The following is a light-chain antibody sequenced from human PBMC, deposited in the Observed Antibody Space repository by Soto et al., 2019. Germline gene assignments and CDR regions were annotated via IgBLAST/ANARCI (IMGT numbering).Light chain of an antibody. V-gene: IGKV3-15*01. Sequence: EMVVPRAAATRSFWRSERATLSSRASQSVISNLAWYQQKPCQANRLLIYGASTRATGITARFSGSGSGQEFTLTISRLPSEDFAVYYPQQYNNWPPAGTFGQGTKVDIK. CDR3: QQYNNWPPAGT. CDR1: QSVISN. CDR2: GAS. J-gene: IGKJ1*01.